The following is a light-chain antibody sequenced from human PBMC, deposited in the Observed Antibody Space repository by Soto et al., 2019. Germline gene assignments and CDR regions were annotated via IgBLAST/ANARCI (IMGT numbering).Light chain of an antibody. Sequence: QSALSQPASVSWSPGQSITISCTATSSDVGGFNYVSWVQQHPGKAPKLMIYEVSNRPSGVSNRFSGSKSGNTASLTISGLQAEDEADYYCSSYTSISTYVFGTGTKGTVL. V-gene: IGLV2-14*01. CDR1: SSDVGGFNY. CDR2: EVS. CDR3: SSYTSISTYV. J-gene: IGLJ1*01.